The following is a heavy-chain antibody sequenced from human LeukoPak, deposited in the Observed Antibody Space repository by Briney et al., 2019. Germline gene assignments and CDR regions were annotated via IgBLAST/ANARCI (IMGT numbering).Heavy chain of an antibody. V-gene: IGHV3-30-3*01. CDR3: AKEGGQASAVPWDPPPDWDFDY. J-gene: IGHJ4*02. D-gene: IGHD3-9*01. CDR2: ISYDGSNK. Sequence: GGSLRLSCAASGFTFSSYAMHWVRQAPGKGLEWVAVISYDGSNKYYADSVKGRFTISRDNSKNTLYLQMNSLRAEDTAVYYCAKEGGQASAVPWDPPPDWDFDYWGQGTLVTVSS. CDR1: GFTFSSYA.